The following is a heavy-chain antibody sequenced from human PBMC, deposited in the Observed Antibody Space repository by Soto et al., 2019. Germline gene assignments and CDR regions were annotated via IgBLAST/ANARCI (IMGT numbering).Heavy chain of an antibody. V-gene: IGHV4-31*03. CDR3: ARVEVVITRGALDY. D-gene: IGHD2-15*01. CDR2: IYYRGST. CDR1: GDSITRGGYY. Sequence: QVQLQESGPGLVKPSQTLSLTCNVSGDSITRGGYYWSWVRQHPGKGLEWLGYIYYRGSTYYNPYLKSRVHISVDTSKKHYYLRLSSVTAADTAVYYCARVEVVITRGALDYWGPGTLVTVSS. J-gene: IGHJ4*02.